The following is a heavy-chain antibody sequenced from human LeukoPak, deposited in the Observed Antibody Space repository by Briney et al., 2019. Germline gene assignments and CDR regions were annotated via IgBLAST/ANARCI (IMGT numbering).Heavy chain of an antibody. CDR3: ARDVTDFWSGGDLMVFDY. Sequence: GASVKVSCKTSGYTFTTYGISWVRQAPGQGLEWVGWISVYNGDTNYAQKLQGRVTMTTDTSTSTAYMELRSLRSDDTAVYYCARDVTDFWSGGDLMVFDYWGQGTLVTVSS. J-gene: IGHJ4*02. V-gene: IGHV1-18*01. CDR2: ISVYNGDT. CDR1: GYTFTTYG. D-gene: IGHD3-3*01.